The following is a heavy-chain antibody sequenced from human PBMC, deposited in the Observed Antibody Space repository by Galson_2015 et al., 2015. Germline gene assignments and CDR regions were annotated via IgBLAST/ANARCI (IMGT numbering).Heavy chain of an antibody. CDR2: IKEDGSKR. D-gene: IGHD3-16*02. CDR1: GFTFRTYW. Sequence: SLRLSCAASGFTFRTYWRSWVRQAPGRGLEWVANIKEDGSKRYHADYVKGRFMISRDNAKNSLFMQMNSLRGDDTAIYYCARDDAGCGACRFWGQGAMFTVSA. J-gene: IGHJ3*01. V-gene: IGHV3-7*01. CDR3: ARDDAGCGACRF.